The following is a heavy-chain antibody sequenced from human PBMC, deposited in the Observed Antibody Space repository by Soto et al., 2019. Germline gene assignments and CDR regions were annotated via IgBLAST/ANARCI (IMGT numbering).Heavy chain of an antibody. Sequence: PSETLSLTCTVSGGSISSYYWSWIRQPPGKGLEWIGYIYYSGSTNYNPSLKSRVTISVDTSKNQFSLKLSSVTAADTAVYYCAREAEYSSSSGQGYYYYYMDVWGKGTTVTV. CDR2: IYYSGST. CDR3: AREAEYSSSSGQGYYYYYMDV. D-gene: IGHD6-6*01. V-gene: IGHV4-59*01. J-gene: IGHJ6*03. CDR1: GGSISSYY.